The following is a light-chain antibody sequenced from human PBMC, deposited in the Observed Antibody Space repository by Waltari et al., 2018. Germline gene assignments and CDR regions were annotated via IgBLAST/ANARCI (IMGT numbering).Light chain of an antibody. CDR3: QQYDDLTPLT. CDR2: DAS. CDR1: QDISNY. V-gene: IGKV1-33*01. Sequence: DIQMTQSPSSLSASVGDRVTITCQASQDISNYLHWFQQKPGKAPKLLIYDASNLETGVPSRFSGSGSGTHFTFTISSLQPEDIATYYCQQYDDLTPLTFGGGTKVEI. J-gene: IGKJ4*01.